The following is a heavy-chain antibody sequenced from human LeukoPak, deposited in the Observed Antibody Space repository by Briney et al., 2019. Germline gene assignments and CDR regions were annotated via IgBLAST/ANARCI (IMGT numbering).Heavy chain of an antibody. J-gene: IGHJ4*02. Sequence: PGGSLRLSCAASGFTFSSYEMNWVRQAPGKGLEWVSYISGSSSTIYYADSVKGRFTISRDNSKNTLFLQMNSLRAEDTAVYYCAKDFLTVTAGWDYWGQGTLVTVSS. CDR2: ISGSSSTI. D-gene: IGHD6-25*01. CDR3: AKDFLTVTAGWDY. V-gene: IGHV3-48*03. CDR1: GFTFSSYE.